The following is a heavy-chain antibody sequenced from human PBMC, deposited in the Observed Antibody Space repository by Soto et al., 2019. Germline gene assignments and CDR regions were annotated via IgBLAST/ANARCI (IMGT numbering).Heavy chain of an antibody. CDR2: INPSGGST. J-gene: IGHJ4*02. Sequence: QVQLVQSGAEVKKPGASVKVSCKASGYTFTSYYMHWVRQAPGQGLEWMGIINPSGGSTSYAQKFQGRVTMTRDTSTSTVYMELSSLRSEDTAVYYCARDLPRTEMATQGDYFDYWGQGTLVTVSS. V-gene: IGHV1-46*01. CDR3: ARDLPRTEMATQGDYFDY. CDR1: GYTFTSYY. D-gene: IGHD5-12*01.